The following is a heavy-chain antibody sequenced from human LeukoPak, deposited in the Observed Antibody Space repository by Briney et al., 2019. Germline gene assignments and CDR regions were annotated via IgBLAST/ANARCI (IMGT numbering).Heavy chain of an antibody. CDR1: GHTFTRYY. CDR3: ARGQLGDFDY. D-gene: IGHD1-1*01. CDR2: INPNNGGT. Sequence: GASVKVSCKASGHTFTRYYIHWVRQAPGQGLEWMGRINPNNGGTNYAQKFQGRVTMTRDTSVNTAYMELSGLRSDDTAVYYCARGQLGDFDYWGQGALVTVSS. V-gene: IGHV1-2*06. J-gene: IGHJ4*02.